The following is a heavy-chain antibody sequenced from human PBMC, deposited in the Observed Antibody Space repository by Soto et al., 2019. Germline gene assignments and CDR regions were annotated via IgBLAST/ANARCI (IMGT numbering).Heavy chain of an antibody. Sequence: SETLSLTCTVSGDSINDNYWAWIRQSPGKGLEWIVFFSYGGSTNYNPSLKSRVSISVDTPKKHFSLDLTSVTAADTAVYYFARVGARYCSGTPCPMAYWGQGTLVTVSS. J-gene: IGHJ4*02. D-gene: IGHD2-15*01. V-gene: IGHV4-59*01. CDR1: GDSINDNY. CDR3: ARVGARYCSGTPCPMAY. CDR2: FSYGGST.